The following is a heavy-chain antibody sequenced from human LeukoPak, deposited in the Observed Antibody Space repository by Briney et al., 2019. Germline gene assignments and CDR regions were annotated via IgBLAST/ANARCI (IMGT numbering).Heavy chain of an antibody. V-gene: IGHV1-8*01. CDR1: GYTFTSYD. D-gene: IGHD1-26*01. Sequence: WASVKVSCKASGYTFTSYDINWVRQATGQGLEWMGWMNPNSGNTGYAQKFQGRVTMTRNTSISTAYMELSSLRSEDTAVYYCARAYSGSYNAGGYWGQGTLVTVSS. CDR2: MNPNSGNT. J-gene: IGHJ4*02. CDR3: ARAYSGSYNAGGY.